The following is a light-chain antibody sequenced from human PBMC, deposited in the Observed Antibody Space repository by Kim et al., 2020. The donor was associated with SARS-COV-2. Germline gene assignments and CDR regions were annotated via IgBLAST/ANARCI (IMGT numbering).Light chain of an antibody. Sequence: DIQTTQSPSSLSASVGDRVTITCRASQSISSYLNWYQQKPGKAPKLLIYAASSLQSGVPSRFSGSGSGTDFTLTISSLQPEDFATYYCQQSYSTPLTFGGGTKVEI. J-gene: IGKJ4*01. CDR1: QSISSY. CDR2: AAS. CDR3: QQSYSTPLT. V-gene: IGKV1-39*01.